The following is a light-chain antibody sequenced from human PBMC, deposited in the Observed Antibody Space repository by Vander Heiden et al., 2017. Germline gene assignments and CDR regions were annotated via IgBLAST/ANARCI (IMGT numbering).Light chain of an antibody. J-gene: IGKJ5*01. CDR2: AAS. CDR1: QDISSY. Sequence: LTHPPSSLSASVGDRVTITCQASQDISSYLNWYQQKPGKAPKLLIYAASNLETGVPSRFSGSGSGTDFTFTISSLQPEDIATYYCQQYDNLPITFGQGTRLEIK. CDR3: QQYDNLPIT. V-gene: IGKV1-33*01.